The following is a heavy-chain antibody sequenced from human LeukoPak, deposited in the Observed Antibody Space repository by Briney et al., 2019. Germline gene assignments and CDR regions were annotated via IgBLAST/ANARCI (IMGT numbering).Heavy chain of an antibody. Sequence: PGGSLRFSWAASGFTFSSNWLSWVRQAPGKGLEWVANIKQDGSEKYYVDSVKGRFTISRDNAKNSLYLQMNSLRAEDTAVYYCAGGLRMAAHLDYWGQGTLVTVSS. J-gene: IGHJ4*02. CDR1: GFTFSSNW. CDR2: IKQDGSEK. D-gene: IGHD5-12*01. V-gene: IGHV3-7*01. CDR3: AGGLRMAAHLDY.